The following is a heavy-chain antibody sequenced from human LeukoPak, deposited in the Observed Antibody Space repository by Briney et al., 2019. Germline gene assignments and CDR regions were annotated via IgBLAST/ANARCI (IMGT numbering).Heavy chain of an antibody. CDR3: ARGGQYDILTGPHPFYYYYYMDV. Sequence: PSETLSLTCTVSGGSISSGSYYWSWIRQPAGKGLEWIGRIYTNGSTNYNPSLKSRVTISVDTSKNQFSLKLSSVTAADTAVYYCARGGQYDILTGPHPFYYYYYMDVWGKGTTVTVSS. D-gene: IGHD3-9*01. CDR1: GGSISSGSYY. V-gene: IGHV4-61*02. J-gene: IGHJ6*03. CDR2: IYTNGST.